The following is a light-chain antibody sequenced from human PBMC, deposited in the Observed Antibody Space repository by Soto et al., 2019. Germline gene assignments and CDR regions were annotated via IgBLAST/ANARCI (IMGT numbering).Light chain of an antibody. CDR1: QSISSW. Sequence: DIQMTQSPSTLSASVGDRVTITCRASQSISSWLAWYQQKPGKAPKLLIYKASSIERGVPSRFSGSGSGTEFTLTISSLQPDDFATYYYQQYTSFWMFGQGTKVEIK. J-gene: IGKJ1*01. CDR2: KAS. CDR3: QQYTSFWM. V-gene: IGKV1-5*03.